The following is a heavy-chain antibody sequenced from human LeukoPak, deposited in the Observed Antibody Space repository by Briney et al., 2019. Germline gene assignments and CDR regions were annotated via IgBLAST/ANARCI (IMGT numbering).Heavy chain of an antibody. V-gene: IGHV3-30*18. Sequence: PGGSLRLSCAASGFTFSSYGMHWVRQAPGKGLEWVAVISYDGSNKYYADSVKGRFTISRDNSKNTLYLQMNSLRAEGTAVYYCAKGTYYYGSSGYYLDAFDIWGQGTMVTVSS. CDR3: AKGTYYYGSSGYYLDAFDI. D-gene: IGHD3-22*01. CDR2: ISYDGSNK. CDR1: GFTFSSYG. J-gene: IGHJ3*02.